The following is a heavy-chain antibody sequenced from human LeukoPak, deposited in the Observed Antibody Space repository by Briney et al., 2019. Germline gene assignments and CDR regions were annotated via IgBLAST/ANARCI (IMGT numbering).Heavy chain of an antibody. Sequence: GGSLRLSCAASGFTFSSYAMSWVRQAPGKGLEWVSAIVGSGGNMYYADSMKGRFTISRDNFKSTLYLQMNSLRAEDTAVYYCAKGLTWDSTSCSDWGQGTLVTVSS. CDR2: IVGSGGNM. CDR3: AKGLTWDSTSCSD. J-gene: IGHJ4*02. CDR1: GFTFSSYA. D-gene: IGHD2-2*01. V-gene: IGHV3-23*01.